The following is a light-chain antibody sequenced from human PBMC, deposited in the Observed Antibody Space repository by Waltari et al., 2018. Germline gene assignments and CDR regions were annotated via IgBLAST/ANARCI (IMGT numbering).Light chain of an antibody. V-gene: IGLV1-51*01. J-gene: IGLJ3*02. CDR2: DND. CDR3: GTWDSSLSAWV. CDR1: ASNIGNNY. Sequence: QSVLTQPPSVSAAPGQKVTISCSGSASNIGNNYVSWYQQLPGTAPKPLIYDNDKRPSGSPDRFSGSKSGTSATLVITGLQTGDEADYYCGTWDSSLSAWVFGGGTKLSVL.